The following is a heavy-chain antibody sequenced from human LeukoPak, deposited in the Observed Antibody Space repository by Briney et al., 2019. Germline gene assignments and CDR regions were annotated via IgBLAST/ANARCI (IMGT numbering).Heavy chain of an antibody. J-gene: IGHJ4*02. V-gene: IGHV4-4*02. Sequence: PSRTLSLTCGVSGGSISDTNWWTWFRQPPGKGLEWIGEVNLQGSTNYNPSLKSRVAISADKSENHISLKLTSVTAADTAVYYCAREGGPYRPLDYSGQGTLVTVAS. CDR2: VNLQGST. CDR3: AREGGPYRPLDY. CDR1: GGSISDTNW.